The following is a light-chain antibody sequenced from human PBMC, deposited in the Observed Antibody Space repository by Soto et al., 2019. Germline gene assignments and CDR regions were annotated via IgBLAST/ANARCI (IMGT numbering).Light chain of an antibody. J-gene: IGLJ3*02. V-gene: IGLV1-44*01. Sequence: QSVLTQPPSASGTPGQRVTISCSGSSSNIGSHTVNWYQQLPGTAPKLLIYRSNQRPSGVPDRFSGSKSGTSASLAISGLQSEDEADYYCAVWDNCLNGQVIGGGTKLTVL. CDR3: AVWDNCLNGQV. CDR1: SSNIGSHT. CDR2: RSN.